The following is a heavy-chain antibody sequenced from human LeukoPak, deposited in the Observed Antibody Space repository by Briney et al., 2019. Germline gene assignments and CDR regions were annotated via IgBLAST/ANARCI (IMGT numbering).Heavy chain of an antibody. V-gene: IGHV4-38-2*02. D-gene: IGHD2-21*02. CDR3: ARGMREVRLQSPAYIVVVTAHPLPDY. CDR2: SGNT. Sequence: SETQSLTCTVSGYSISTGYYWGWIRQPPGKGLEWIGSSGNTSYNPSLKSRVSISVDTSKNQFSLKLSSVTAADTAVYYCARGMREVRLQSPAYIVVVTAHPLPDYWGQGTLVTVSS. CDR1: GYSISTGYY. J-gene: IGHJ4*02.